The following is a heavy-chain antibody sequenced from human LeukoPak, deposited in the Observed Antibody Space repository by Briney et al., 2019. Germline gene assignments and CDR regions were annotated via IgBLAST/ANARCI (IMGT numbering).Heavy chain of an antibody. V-gene: IGHV3-69-1*01. Sequence: GGSLRRSCAASGFTFSSHSINWVRQAPGKGLEWIATMTSTNNIYYADSVKGRFTISRDNAENSVYLQMNSLRDEDTAVYSCARAQTLFWEFDGFDIWGRGTKVTVSS. J-gene: IGHJ3*02. CDR1: GFTFSSHS. CDR2: MTSTNNI. D-gene: IGHD3-3*01. CDR3: ARAQTLFWEFDGFDI.